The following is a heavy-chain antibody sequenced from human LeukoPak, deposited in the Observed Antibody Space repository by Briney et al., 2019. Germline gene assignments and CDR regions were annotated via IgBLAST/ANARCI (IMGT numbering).Heavy chain of an antibody. J-gene: IGHJ4*02. D-gene: IGHD5-24*01. CDR1: GFTVSSNY. CDR2: IYSGGST. Sequence: GGSLRLSCAASGFTVSSNYMSWVRQAPGKGLEWGSVIYSGGSTYYADSVKGRFTISRDNSKNTLYLQMNSLRAEDTAVYYCARAPRDGYNFDYWGQGTLVTVSS. CDR3: ARAPRDGYNFDY. V-gene: IGHV3-66*01.